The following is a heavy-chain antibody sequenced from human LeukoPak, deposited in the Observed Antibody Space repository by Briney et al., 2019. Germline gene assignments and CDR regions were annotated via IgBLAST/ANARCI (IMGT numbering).Heavy chain of an antibody. J-gene: IGHJ4*02. V-gene: IGHV4-59*08. CDR2: IHYKGST. Sequence: PSETLSLTCTISGDSINGHYWSWIRQPPGKRLEWIGDIHYKGSTNYNLSLKSRVTISVDTSKNHLSLNLTFVLAADTAIYYCARRDTGWNYCDYWGQGILVTVSS. D-gene: IGHD6-19*01. CDR3: ARRDTGWNYCDY. CDR1: GDSINGHY.